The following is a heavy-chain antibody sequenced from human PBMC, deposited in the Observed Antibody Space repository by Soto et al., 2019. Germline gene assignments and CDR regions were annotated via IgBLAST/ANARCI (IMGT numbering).Heavy chain of an antibody. Sequence: EVQLVESEGGLVQRGGSLRLSCAASGFTFNYYWMHWVRQAPGQGLVWVSHIHSDGSTTNYADSVKGRFTISRDNAKNTLYLKMNSLRAEDTAVYYCVRGDKGGFDLWGQGTTVTVSS. CDR2: IHSDGSTT. D-gene: IGHD2-21*02. V-gene: IGHV3-74*01. J-gene: IGHJ3*01. CDR3: VRGDKGGFDL. CDR1: GFTFNYYW.